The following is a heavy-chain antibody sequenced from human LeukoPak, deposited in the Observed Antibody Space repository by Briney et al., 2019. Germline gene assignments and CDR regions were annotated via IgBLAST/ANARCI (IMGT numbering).Heavy chain of an antibody. D-gene: IGHD3-9*01. CDR3: ARARVRYDILTGYYSPYYYYGMDV. Sequence: SETLSLTCTVSGDSFSSPSLPWAWIRQPPGKGLEWIGNIYNSGSIYTNPSLKSRVDISIDTSKNQFSLKLSSVTAADTAVYYCARARVRYDILTGYYSPYYYYGMDVWGQGTTVTVSS. J-gene: IGHJ6*02. CDR1: GDSFSSPSLP. V-gene: IGHV4-39*01. CDR2: IYNSGSI.